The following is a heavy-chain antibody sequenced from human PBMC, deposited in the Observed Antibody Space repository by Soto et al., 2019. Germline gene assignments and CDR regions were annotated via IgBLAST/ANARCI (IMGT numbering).Heavy chain of an antibody. CDR2: IYPGDSDT. Sequence: GESLKISCKVSGDSFTSYWNGWVRQMPGKGLDWMGIIYPGDSDTRYSPSFQGQVTISADKSISTAYLQWSSLKASDTAMYYCARHCSSTSCYGDYYYYGMDVWGQGITVTVSS. J-gene: IGHJ6*02. CDR3: ARHCSSTSCYGDYYYYGMDV. V-gene: IGHV5-51*01. D-gene: IGHD2-2*01. CDR1: GDSFTSYW.